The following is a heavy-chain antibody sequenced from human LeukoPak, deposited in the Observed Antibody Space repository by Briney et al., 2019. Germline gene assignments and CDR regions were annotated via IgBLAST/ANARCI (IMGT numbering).Heavy chain of an antibody. CDR1: GFTFDDYG. V-gene: IGHV3-20*04. CDR3: ARRVYYGSGSYYCDY. CDR2: INGNGGST. Sequence: PGGSLRLSCAASGFTFDDYGMSWVRQAPGKGLGWVSGINGNGGSTGYADSVKGRFTISRDNAKNSLYLQMNSLRAEDTALYYCARRVYYGSGSYYCDYWGQGTLVTVSS. J-gene: IGHJ4*02. D-gene: IGHD3-10*01.